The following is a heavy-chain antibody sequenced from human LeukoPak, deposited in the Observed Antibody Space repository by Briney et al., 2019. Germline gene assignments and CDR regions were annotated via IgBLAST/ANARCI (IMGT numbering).Heavy chain of an antibody. D-gene: IGHD5-12*01. J-gene: IGHJ5*02. Sequence: SQTLSLTCGISGGCVSSKTVAWNWISQSPSRGLEWLGSTYYRSKRYDDYAISVQIRISINPDTSKNQFSLQLNSVTPADTAIYYCARMTLIERVDGFDPWRQGTLVTVSS. CDR2: TYYRSKRYD. V-gene: IGHV6-1*01. CDR1: GGCVSSKTVA. CDR3: ARMTLIERVDGFDP.